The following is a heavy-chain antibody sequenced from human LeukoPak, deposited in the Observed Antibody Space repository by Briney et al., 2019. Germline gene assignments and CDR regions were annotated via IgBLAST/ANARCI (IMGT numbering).Heavy chain of an antibody. D-gene: IGHD6-6*01. J-gene: IGHJ6*03. Sequence: VASVKVSCKASGGTFSSYAISWVRQAPGQGLEWMGGIIPIFGTANYAQKFQGRVTITADESTSTAYMELSSLRSEDTAVYYCARSPQLAYYYYYMDVWGRGTTVTISS. CDR1: GGTFSSYA. CDR3: ARSPQLAYYYYYMDV. CDR2: IIPIFGTA. V-gene: IGHV1-69*01.